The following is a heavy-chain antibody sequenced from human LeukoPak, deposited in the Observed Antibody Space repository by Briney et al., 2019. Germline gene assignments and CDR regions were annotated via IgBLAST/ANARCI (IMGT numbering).Heavy chain of an antibody. CDR3: ASGVVVVAATTDY. Sequence: GGSLRLSCATSGFTFSSYWMHWVRQAPGKGLVWVSCINSDGSSTSYADSVKGRFTISRDNAKNTLYLQMNSLRAEDTAVYYCASGVVVVAATTDYWGQGTLVTVSS. J-gene: IGHJ4*02. D-gene: IGHD2-15*01. CDR2: INSDGSST. V-gene: IGHV3-74*01. CDR1: GFTFSSYW.